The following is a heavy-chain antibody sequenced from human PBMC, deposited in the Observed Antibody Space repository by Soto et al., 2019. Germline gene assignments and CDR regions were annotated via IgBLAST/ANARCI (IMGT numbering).Heavy chain of an antibody. CDR2: IYYSGST. CDR3: ARRGSSSWYGY. Sequence: QLQLQESGPGLVKPSETLSLTCTVSGASISSSSYYWGWIRQPPGKGLEWIESIYYSGSTYYNPSLKSRVTISVDTSKNQFSLKLSSVTAADTAVYYCARRGSSSWYGYWGQGTLVTVSS. J-gene: IGHJ4*02. V-gene: IGHV4-39*01. D-gene: IGHD6-13*01. CDR1: GASISSSSYY.